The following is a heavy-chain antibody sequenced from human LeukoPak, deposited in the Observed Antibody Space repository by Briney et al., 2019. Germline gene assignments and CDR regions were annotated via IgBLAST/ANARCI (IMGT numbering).Heavy chain of an antibody. CDR1: GCTFTNYA. J-gene: IGHJ4*02. CDR3: AKNAATGQAFYDY. Sequence: LRLSCAASGCTFTNYAMTSVRQAPGKGLDWVSAISGGGDYIYFADSVKGRFTFSRDNSKNTLYLQMNSLRADDTAVCYCAKNAATGQAFYDYWGQGTLVTVSS. D-gene: IGHD3-9*01. CDR2: ISGGGDYI. V-gene: IGHV3-23*01.